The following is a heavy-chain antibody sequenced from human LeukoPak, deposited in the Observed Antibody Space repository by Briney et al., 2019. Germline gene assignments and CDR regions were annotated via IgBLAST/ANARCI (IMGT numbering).Heavy chain of an antibody. CDR3: AKAPSGGYNR. J-gene: IGHJ4*02. Sequence: GGSLRLSCAVSGFTVSSNYMSWVRQPPGKGLEWVSVIYSGGSTYYADSVKGRFTISRDNSKNTLYLQMNSLRAEDTAVYYCAKAPSGGYNRWGQGTLVTVSS. D-gene: IGHD5-24*01. CDR2: IYSGGST. CDR1: GFTVSSNY. V-gene: IGHV3-53*01.